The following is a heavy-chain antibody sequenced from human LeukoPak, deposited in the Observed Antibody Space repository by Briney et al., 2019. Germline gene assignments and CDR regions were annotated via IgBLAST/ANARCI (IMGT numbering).Heavy chain of an antibody. CDR3: ASLQLASYYYYYGMDV. Sequence: ASVKVSCKASGGTFSSYAISWVRQAPGQGLEWMGRTIPILGIANYAQKFQGRVTITADKSTSTAYMELSSLRSEDTAVYYCASLQLASYYYYYGMDVWGQGTTVIVSS. CDR1: GGTFSSYA. J-gene: IGHJ6*02. D-gene: IGHD6-6*01. V-gene: IGHV1-69*04. CDR2: TIPILGIA.